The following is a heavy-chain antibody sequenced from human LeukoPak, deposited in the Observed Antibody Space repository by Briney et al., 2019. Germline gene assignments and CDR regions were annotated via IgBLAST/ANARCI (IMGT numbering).Heavy chain of an antibody. CDR3: ARVGIVGATGYFDN. D-gene: IGHD1-26*01. CDR2: LRNKANSYTT. J-gene: IGHJ4*02. V-gene: IGHV3-72*01. Sequence: PGGSLRLSCAASGFTFSDHYMDWVRQAPGKGLEWVGRLRNKANSYTTEYAASVKGRFIISRGDSKNSLYLRMNSLKTEDTAVYYCARVGIVGATGYFDNWGQGTLVTVSS. CDR1: GFTFSDHY.